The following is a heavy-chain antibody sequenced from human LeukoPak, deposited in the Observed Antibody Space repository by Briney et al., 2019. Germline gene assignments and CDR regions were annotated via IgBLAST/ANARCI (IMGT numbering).Heavy chain of an antibody. D-gene: IGHD2-2*01. CDR1: GFTFSTHW. Sequence: PGGSMRLSCAAYGFTFSTHWMSWVRQAPGKGLEWVANIKPDGSEKYYVDSVKGRFTISRDNAKNSLYLQMNSLRAEDTAVYYCARIPAVIDYFDYWGQGALVTVS. J-gene: IGHJ4*02. CDR2: IKPDGSEK. V-gene: IGHV3-7*03. CDR3: ARIPAVIDYFDY.